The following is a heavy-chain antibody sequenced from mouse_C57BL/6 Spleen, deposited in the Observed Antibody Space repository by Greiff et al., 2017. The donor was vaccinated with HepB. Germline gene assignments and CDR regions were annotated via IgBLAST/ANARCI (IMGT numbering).Heavy chain of an antibody. Sequence: VPLKQSGPELVKPGASVKISCKASGYSFTGYYMNWVKPSPEQSLEWIGEINPSTGGTTYNQKFKAKATLTVDNSSSTAYMPRKSLTSEDSAVYYCARRLGDYGGQGTTLTVSS. V-gene: IGHV1-42*01. D-gene: IGHD4-1*01. CDR2: INPSTGGT. CDR1: GYSFTGYY. J-gene: IGHJ2*01. CDR3: ARRLGDY.